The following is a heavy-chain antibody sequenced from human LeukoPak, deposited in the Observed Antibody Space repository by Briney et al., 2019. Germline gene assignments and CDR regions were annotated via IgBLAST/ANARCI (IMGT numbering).Heavy chain of an antibody. D-gene: IGHD5-12*01. Sequence: ASVKVPCKASRYTFTSYDINWVRRATGQGLEWMGWMNPNSGSTGYAQKFQGRVTITRNPSISTAYMELSGLRSEYTAVYYCARGRSTGYPYYFEYWGQGTLVTVSS. CDR1: RYTFTSYD. J-gene: IGHJ4*02. CDR3: ARGRSTGYPYYFEY. CDR2: MNPNSGST. V-gene: IGHV1-8*03.